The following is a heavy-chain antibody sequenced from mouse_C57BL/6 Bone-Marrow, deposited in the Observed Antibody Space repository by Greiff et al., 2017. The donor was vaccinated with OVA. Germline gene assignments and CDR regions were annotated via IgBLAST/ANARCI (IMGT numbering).Heavy chain of an antibody. CDR3: ARGRKPFFDY. CDR2: ISNGGGST. V-gene: IGHV5-12*01. J-gene: IGHJ2*01. CDR1: GFTFSDYY. Sequence: EVQLVESGGGLVQPGGSLKLSCAASGFTFSDYYMYWVRQTPEKRLEWVAYISNGGGSTYYPDTVKGRFTISRDNAKNTLYLQMSRLKSEDTAMYYCARGRKPFFDYWGQGTTLTVSS.